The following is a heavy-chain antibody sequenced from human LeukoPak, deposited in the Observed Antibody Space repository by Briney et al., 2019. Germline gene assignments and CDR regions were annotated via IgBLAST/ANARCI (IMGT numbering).Heavy chain of an antibody. J-gene: IGHJ4*02. V-gene: IGHV4-34*01. CDR2: INHSGST. CDR1: GGSFSGYY. D-gene: IGHD3-10*01. CDR3: ARLRRGSGVPY. Sequence: SETLSLTCAVYGGSFSGYYWSWIRQPPGKGLEWIGEINHSGSTNYNPSLKSRVTISVDTSKNQFSLKLSSVTAADTAVYYCARLRRGSGVPYWGQGTLVTVSS.